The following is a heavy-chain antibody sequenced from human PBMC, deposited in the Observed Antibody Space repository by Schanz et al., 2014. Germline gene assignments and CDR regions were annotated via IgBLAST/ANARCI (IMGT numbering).Heavy chain of an antibody. Sequence: VQLVESGGGLVKPGGSRRLSCEASGFTFSSYGMHWVRQAPGKGLEWVAVISYDGNNEDYADSVKGRFSISRDNSQNTLYLQMNRLRAENTALYYCAKDGIMVQGVIWERYFDSWGQGTLVTVSS. CDR1: GFTFSSYG. J-gene: IGHJ4*02. V-gene: IGHV3-30*18. D-gene: IGHD3-10*01. CDR2: ISYDGNNE. CDR3: AKDGIMVQGVIWERYFDS.